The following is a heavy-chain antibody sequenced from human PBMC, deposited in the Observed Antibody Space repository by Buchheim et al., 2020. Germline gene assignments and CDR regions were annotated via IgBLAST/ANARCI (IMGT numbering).Heavy chain of an antibody. CDR1: GFTFSDYY. CDR3: STGEGGGPDIY. J-gene: IGHJ4*02. CDR2: VGASGADT. V-gene: IGHV3-11*05. Sequence: QVQLVESGGGLVKPGGSLRLSCAASGFTFSDYYMSWIRQAPGKGLEWVSTVGASGADTFYADSVKGRFIISKDISTNTLYLQMNSLGTEDTALYYCSTGEGGGPDIYWGQGTL. D-gene: IGHD1-14*01.